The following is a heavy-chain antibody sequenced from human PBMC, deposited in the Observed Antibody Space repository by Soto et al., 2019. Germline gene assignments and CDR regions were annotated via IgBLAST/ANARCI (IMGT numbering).Heavy chain of an antibody. CDR2: IYNIGTS. D-gene: IGHD4-17*01. J-gene: IGHJ4*02. CDR1: GGSMTTNSYY. Sequence: TSETLSLTCAASGGSMTTNSYYWTWVRQPPGKGLEWIGSIYNIGTSYSNPSLKSRLTISIDAPKNQFSLKLNSVTAADTAIYYCAAPLDDYGVNSFTWGRGILVTVSS. CDR3: AAPLDDYGVNSFT. V-gene: IGHV4-39*01.